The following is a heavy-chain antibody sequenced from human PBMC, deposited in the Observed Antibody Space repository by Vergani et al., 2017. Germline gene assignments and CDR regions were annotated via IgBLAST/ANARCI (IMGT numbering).Heavy chain of an antibody. D-gene: IGHD2-2*01. J-gene: IGHJ3*01. V-gene: IGHV3-23*01. Sequence: EVQLLESGGGSVQPGESLRLSCVASGFRFREHGMNWVRQAPGKGLEWVSGISGHDHRTLYADSVKGRFIISRDDSKNTLYLQMTDLRAEDTATYYCAKVCGSTSCPYGGGAFDVWGHGTMVTVSS. CDR2: ISGHDHRT. CDR1: GFRFREHG. CDR3: AKVCGSTSCPYGGGAFDV.